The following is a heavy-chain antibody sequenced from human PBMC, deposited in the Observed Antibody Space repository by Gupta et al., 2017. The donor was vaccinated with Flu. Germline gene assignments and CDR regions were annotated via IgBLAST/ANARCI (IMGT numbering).Heavy chain of an antibody. V-gene: IGHV3-21*01. CDR2: ISSSSSYI. J-gene: IGHJ4*02. D-gene: IGHD3-22*01. Sequence: EVQLVESGGGLVKPGGSLSLSCAASGFPFSSYSMNWVRQAPGKGLEWVSSISSSSSYIYYADSVNGRFTISRDNAKNSLYLQMNSLSAEDTAVYYCARFPFYDSSSTYYFDYWGQGTLVTVSS. CDR3: ARFPFYDSSSTYYFDY. CDR1: GFPFSSYS.